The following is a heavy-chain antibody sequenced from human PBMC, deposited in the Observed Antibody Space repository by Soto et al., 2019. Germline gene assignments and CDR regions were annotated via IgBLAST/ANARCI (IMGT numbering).Heavy chain of an antibody. V-gene: IGHV4-59*01. J-gene: IGHJ4*02. CDR3: ERVWPCGGFDY. D-gene: IGHD2-21*01. Sequence: QVQLQESGPGLVKPSETLSLTCTVSGGSISSYYWSWIRQPPGKGLEWIGYIYYSGSTNYNPSLKSRVTISVDTAKNQFSLKLSSVTAADTAVYYWERVWPCGGFDYRGQGALVTDSS. CDR1: GGSISSYY. CDR2: IYYSGST.